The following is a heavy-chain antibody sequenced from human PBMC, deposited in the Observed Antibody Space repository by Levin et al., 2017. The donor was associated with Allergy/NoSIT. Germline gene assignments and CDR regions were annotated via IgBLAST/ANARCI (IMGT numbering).Heavy chain of an antibody. Sequence: GGSLRLSCAASGFTFSSYSMNWVRQAPGKGLEWVSYISSSSSTIYYADSVKGRFTISRDNAKNSLYLQMNSLRAEDTAVYYCARDRGDYYYYGMDVWGQGTTVTVSS. CDR3: ARDRGDYYYYGMDV. J-gene: IGHJ6*02. CDR2: ISSSSSTI. D-gene: IGHD3-10*01. V-gene: IGHV3-48*01. CDR1: GFTFSSYS.